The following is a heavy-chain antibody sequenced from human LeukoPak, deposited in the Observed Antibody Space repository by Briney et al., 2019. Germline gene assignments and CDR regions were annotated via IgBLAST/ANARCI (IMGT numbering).Heavy chain of an antibody. CDR1: GFTFSSYA. J-gene: IGHJ4*02. Sequence: GGSLRLSCAASGFTFSSYAMSWVRQAPGKGLQWVSAISGSGGSTYYADSVKGRFTISRDNSKNTLCLQMNSLRAEDTAVYYCAKVGGGGSYYYFDYWGQGTLVTVSS. CDR3: AKVGGGGSYYYFDY. D-gene: IGHD1-26*01. CDR2: ISGSGGST. V-gene: IGHV3-23*01.